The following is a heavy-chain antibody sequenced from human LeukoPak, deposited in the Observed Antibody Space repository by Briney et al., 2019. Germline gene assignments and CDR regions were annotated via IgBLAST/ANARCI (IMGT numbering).Heavy chain of an antibody. Sequence: GGSLRLSCAVSGFTFSDYWMTWVRQAPGKGLEWVANIKQDGSQKYYVDSVKGRFTISRDNAKNSLYLQMNSLRAEDTAVYYCARIAALYYYYMVVWGKGTTVTVSS. J-gene: IGHJ6*03. CDR3: ARIAALYYYYMVV. V-gene: IGHV3-7*04. CDR1: GFTFSDYW. CDR2: IKQDGSQK. D-gene: IGHD6-13*01.